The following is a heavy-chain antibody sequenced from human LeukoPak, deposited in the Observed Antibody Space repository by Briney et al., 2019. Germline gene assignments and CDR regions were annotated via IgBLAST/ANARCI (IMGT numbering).Heavy chain of an antibody. CDR3: ARQTGVGLFILP. CDR1: GVSISSSNSY. V-gene: IGHV4-39*01. Sequence: SETLSLTCTVSGVSISSSNSYWGWIRQPPGKGLEWIGSIYYSGNTYYNASLKSQVSISIDTSKNRFSLKLTSVTAADTAVYYCARQTGVGLFILPGGQGTLVTVSS. D-gene: IGHD3-3*01. J-gene: IGHJ4*02. CDR2: IYYSGNT.